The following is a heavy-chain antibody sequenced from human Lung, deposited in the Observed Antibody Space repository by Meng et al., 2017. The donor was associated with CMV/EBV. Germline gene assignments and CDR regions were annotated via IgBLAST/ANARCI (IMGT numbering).Heavy chain of an antibody. V-gene: IGHV3-7*01. CDR1: GFTFSSYW. CDR2: IKQDGSEK. Sequence: GGSLRLSCAASGFTFSSYWMSWVRQAPGKGLEWVANIKQDGSEKYYVDSVKGRFTISRDNAKNSLYLQMNSLRAEDTAVYYCARVRYSKGMGYYYGMDFWGQGTXVTVSS. CDR3: ARVRYSKGMGYYYGMDF. J-gene: IGHJ6*02. D-gene: IGHD3-16*02.